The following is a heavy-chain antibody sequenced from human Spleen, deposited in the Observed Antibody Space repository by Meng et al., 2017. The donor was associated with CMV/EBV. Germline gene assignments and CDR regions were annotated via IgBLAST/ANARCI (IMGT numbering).Heavy chain of an antibody. D-gene: IGHD1-1*01. Sequence: GESLKISCKGSGYSFTSYWIGWVRQMPGKGLEWMAIIYPGDSETRYSPSFQGQVTISADKSISTAYLQWSSLKATDTAMYFCARQGSLERPPSNWGQGTLVTVSS. CDR1: GYSFTSYW. V-gene: IGHV5-51*01. CDR3: ARQGSLERPPSN. CDR2: IYPGDSET. J-gene: IGHJ4*02.